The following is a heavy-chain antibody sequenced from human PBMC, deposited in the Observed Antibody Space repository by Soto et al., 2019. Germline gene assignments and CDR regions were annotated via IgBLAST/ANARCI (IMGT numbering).Heavy chain of an antibody. Sequence: SETLSLTCTVSGDSISRSGYHWGWIRQPPGKGLEWIVSIYYSGTTYYNPSLKSRVTISVDTSKNQFSLKLSSVTAADTAVYYCARHDLYRGCGPRGPFVYWGQGALVTVSS. V-gene: IGHV4-39*01. CDR2: IYYSGTT. D-gene: IGHD6-19*01. J-gene: IGHJ4*02. CDR3: ARHDLYRGCGPRGPFVY. CDR1: GDSISRSGYH.